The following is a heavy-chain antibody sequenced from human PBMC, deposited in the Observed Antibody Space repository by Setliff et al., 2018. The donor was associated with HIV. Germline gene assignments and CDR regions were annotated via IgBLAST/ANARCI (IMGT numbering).Heavy chain of an antibody. V-gene: IGHV1-69*13. CDR2: IIPIFNTA. CDR3: ARAPTLFGVEYYYYFGMDV. Sequence: SVKVSCKASGGTFSSYSITWVRQAPGQGLEWMGGIIPIFNTANYAQKFQGRVTITADESTSTAYMELSRLRSDDTAVYYCARAPTLFGVEYYYYFGMDVWGQGTTVTVSS. J-gene: IGHJ6*02. CDR1: GGTFSSYS. D-gene: IGHD3-3*01.